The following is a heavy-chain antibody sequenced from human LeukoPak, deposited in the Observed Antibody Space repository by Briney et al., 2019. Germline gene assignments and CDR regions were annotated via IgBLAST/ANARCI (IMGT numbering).Heavy chain of an antibody. Sequence: GGSLRLSCAASGFTFSSYSMGWVRQATGKGLEWVSSISSSSSYIYSADSVKGRFTISRDNAKNSLYLQMNSLRAEDTAVYYCARDSSCGWYGGDYWGQGTLVTVSS. CDR2: ISSSSSYI. D-gene: IGHD6-19*01. J-gene: IGHJ4*02. V-gene: IGHV3-21*01. CDR1: GFTFSSYS. CDR3: ARDSSCGWYGGDY.